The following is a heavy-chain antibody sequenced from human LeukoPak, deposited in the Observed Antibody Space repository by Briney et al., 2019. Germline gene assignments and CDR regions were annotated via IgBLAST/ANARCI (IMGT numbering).Heavy chain of an antibody. CDR2: ISGSGGST. J-gene: IGHJ4*02. CDR1: GFTFSGYS. Sequence: PGGSLRLSCAASGFTFSGYSMNWVRQAPGKGLEWVSAISGSGGSTYYADSVKGRFTISRDNSKNTLYLQMNSLRAEDTAVYYCAKGGSGRPFDYWGQGTLVTVSS. CDR3: AKGGSGRPFDY. D-gene: IGHD3-10*01. V-gene: IGHV3-23*01.